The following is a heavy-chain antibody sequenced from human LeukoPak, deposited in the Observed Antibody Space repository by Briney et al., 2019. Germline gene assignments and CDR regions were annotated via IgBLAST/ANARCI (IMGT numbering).Heavy chain of an antibody. CDR3: ARLFSTAHY. V-gene: IGHV3-48*03. CDR2: ISSSGSTI. Sequence: GGSLRLSCAVSGFPISSYEMNWVRQAPGKGLEWVSLISSSGSTIYYADSVKGRFTISRDNAKNSLYLQMNSLRAEDTAVYYCARLFSTAHYWGQGTLVTVSS. CDR1: GFPISSYE. J-gene: IGHJ4*02. D-gene: IGHD2-21*01.